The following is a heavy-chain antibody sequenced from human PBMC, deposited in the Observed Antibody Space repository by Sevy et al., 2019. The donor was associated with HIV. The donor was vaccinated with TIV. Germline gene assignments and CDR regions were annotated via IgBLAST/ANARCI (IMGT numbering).Heavy chain of an antibody. CDR1: GFTFSSYA. Sequence: GGSLRLSCAASGFTFSSYAMHWVRQAPGKGLEWVAVISYDGSNKYYADSVKGRFTISRDNSKNTLYLQMNSLRAEDTTVYYCARDLTGRGLDYWGQGTLVTVSS. D-gene: IGHD3-10*01. V-gene: IGHV3-30-3*01. J-gene: IGHJ4*02. CDR2: ISYDGSNK. CDR3: ARDLTGRGLDY.